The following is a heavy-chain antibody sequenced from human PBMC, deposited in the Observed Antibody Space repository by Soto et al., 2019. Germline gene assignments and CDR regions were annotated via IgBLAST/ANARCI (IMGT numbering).Heavy chain of an antibody. J-gene: IGHJ3*02. CDR1: GYTFTSYG. CDR3: ASRRGSGWYLGAFDI. D-gene: IGHD6-19*01. Sequence: ASVKVSCKASGYTFTSYGISWVRQAPGQGLEWMGCISAYNGNTNYAQKLQGRVTMTTDTSTGTAYMELRSLRSDDTAVYYCASRRGSGWYLGAFDIWGQGTMVTVSS. CDR2: ISAYNGNT. V-gene: IGHV1-18*01.